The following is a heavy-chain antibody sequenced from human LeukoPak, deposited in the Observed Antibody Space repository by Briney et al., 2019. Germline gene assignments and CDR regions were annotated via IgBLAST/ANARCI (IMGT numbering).Heavy chain of an antibody. J-gene: IGHJ4*02. V-gene: IGHV1-18*01. CDR1: GYTFSSYD. D-gene: IGHD6-13*01. CDR2: ISAYNGNT. Sequence: ASVKVSCKTSGYTFSSYDINWVRQAPGQGLEWMGWISAYNGNTNSAQMLQGRVTMTTDPSTSTAYMEPRSLRSDDTAVYYCARDPTAAGALFDYWGQGTLVTVSS. CDR3: ARDPTAAGALFDY.